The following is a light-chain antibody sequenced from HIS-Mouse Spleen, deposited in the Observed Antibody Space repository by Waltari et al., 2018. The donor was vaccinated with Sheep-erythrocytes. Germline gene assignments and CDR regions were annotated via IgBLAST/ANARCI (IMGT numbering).Light chain of an antibody. CDR1: RSDVGGYNY. V-gene: IGLV2-11*01. CDR2: EVS. Sequence: QSALTQPRSVSGSPGQSVTIPCPGTRSDVGGYNYVPWYQQHPGKAPKLMIYEVSKRPSGVPDRFSGSKSGNTASLTISGLQAEDEADYYCCSYAGSYNHVFATGTKVTVL. J-gene: IGLJ1*01. CDR3: CSYAGSYNHV.